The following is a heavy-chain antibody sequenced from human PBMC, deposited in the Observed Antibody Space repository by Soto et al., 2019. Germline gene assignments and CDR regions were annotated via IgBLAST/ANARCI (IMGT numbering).Heavy chain of an antibody. D-gene: IGHD6-19*01. CDR3: AIARGQWLVTTEYDC. J-gene: IGHJ4*02. CDR2: ISGYNGNT. V-gene: IGHV1-18*01. CDR1: GYTFSSYG. Sequence: QVQLVQSGAEVKKPGASVKVSCKASGYTFSSYGISWVRQAPGQGLEWMGWISGYNGNTDYAQSLQGRVTMTTDTFXXTAYMELRSLRSDDTAVYYCAIARGQWLVTTEYDCWGRGTLVTVSS.